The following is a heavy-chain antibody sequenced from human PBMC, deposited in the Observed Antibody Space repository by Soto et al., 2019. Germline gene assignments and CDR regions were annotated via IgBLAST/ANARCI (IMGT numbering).Heavy chain of an antibody. Sequence: SLRLSCAASGFTFSSYSMNWVRQAPGKGLEWVSYISSSSSTIYYADSVKGRFTISRDNAKNSLYLQMNSLRAEDTAVYYCARETSGYAGYMDVWGKGTTVTVSS. V-gene: IGHV3-48*01. D-gene: IGHD5-12*01. J-gene: IGHJ6*03. CDR3: ARETSGYAGYMDV. CDR1: GFTFSSYS. CDR2: ISSSSSTI.